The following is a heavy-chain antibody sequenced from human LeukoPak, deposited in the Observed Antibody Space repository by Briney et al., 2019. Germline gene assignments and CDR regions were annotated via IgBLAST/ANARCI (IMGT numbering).Heavy chain of an antibody. CDR3: AKWKYSXSGLDDY. V-gene: IGHV3-23*01. CDR1: GFTFNSYG. Sequence: PGRSLRLSCAASGFTFNSYGMSWVRQAPGKGLEWVSGISGSGGSTYYADSVKGRFTISRDNSKNTLYVQMNSLGAEDTAVYYCAKWKYSXSGLDDYWGXGTXVTVSS. D-gene: IGHD6-6*01. J-gene: IGHJ4*01. CDR2: ISGSGGST.